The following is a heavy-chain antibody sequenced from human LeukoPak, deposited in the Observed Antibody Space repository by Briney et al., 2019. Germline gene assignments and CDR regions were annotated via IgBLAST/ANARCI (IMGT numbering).Heavy chain of an antibody. CDR1: GGSISYYY. Sequence: SETLSLTCTVSGGSISYYYWNWVRQPAGKGLEWIGRIYTSGTTHYNPSLKSRVTISVDTSKNQFSLKLSSVTAADTAVYYCARGGYYGSGNDFRFDPWGQGTLVTVSS. CDR2: IYTSGTT. CDR3: ARGGYYGSGNDFRFDP. V-gene: IGHV4-4*07. D-gene: IGHD3-10*01. J-gene: IGHJ5*02.